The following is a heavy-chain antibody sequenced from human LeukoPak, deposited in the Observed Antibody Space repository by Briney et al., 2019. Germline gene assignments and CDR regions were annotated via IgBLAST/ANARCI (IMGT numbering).Heavy chain of an antibody. Sequence: PGGSQRLSCAASGFTFSSYGMHWVRQAPGKGLEWVAFIRYDGSNKYYADSVKGRFTISRDNSKKTVYLQMNSLRSEDTAVYYCAKDWRDGAGYPTKYNYYYMDVWGKGTTVTVSS. CDR1: GFTFSSYG. V-gene: IGHV3-30*02. CDR2: IRYDGSNK. D-gene: IGHD4/OR15-4a*01. J-gene: IGHJ6*03. CDR3: AKDWRDGAGYPTKYNYYYMDV.